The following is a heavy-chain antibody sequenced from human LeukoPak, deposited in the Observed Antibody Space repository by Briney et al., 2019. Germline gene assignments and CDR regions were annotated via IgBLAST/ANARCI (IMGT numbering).Heavy chain of an antibody. CDR2: IKQDGSEK. V-gene: IGHV3-7*01. Sequence: GGSLRLSCAASGFTFSSYWRSWVRQAPGKGLEWVANIKQDGSEKYYVDSVKGRFTISRDNAKNSLYLQMNSLRAEDKAVYYCARDDYDSSGYYLFDYWGQGTLVTVSS. J-gene: IGHJ4*02. CDR3: ARDDYDSSGYYLFDY. D-gene: IGHD3-22*01. CDR1: GFTFSSYW.